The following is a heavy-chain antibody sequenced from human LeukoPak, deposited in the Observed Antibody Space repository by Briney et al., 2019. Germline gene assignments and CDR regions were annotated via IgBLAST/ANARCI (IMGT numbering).Heavy chain of an antibody. Sequence: PGGSLRLSCAASGFTFSSYEMNWVRQAPGKGLEWVSSISRSSSYIYYADSVKGRFTISRDNAKNSLYLQMNSLRAEDTAVYYCASSRYDSSGYYGIIGYWGQGTLVTVSS. J-gene: IGHJ4*02. CDR3: ASSRYDSSGYYGIIGY. CDR1: GFTFSSYE. D-gene: IGHD3-22*01. CDR2: ISRSSSYI. V-gene: IGHV3-21*01.